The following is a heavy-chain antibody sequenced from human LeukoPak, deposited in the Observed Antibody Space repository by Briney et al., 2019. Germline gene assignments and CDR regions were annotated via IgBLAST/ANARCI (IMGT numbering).Heavy chain of an antibody. D-gene: IGHD2-15*01. CDR3: VRHKESCSGGSCFLDYFDY. CDR2: IYHSGST. CDR1: GGSISSSNW. J-gene: IGHJ4*02. V-gene: IGHV4-4*02. Sequence: TSETLSLTCAVSGGSISSSNWWSWVRQPPGKGLEWIGEIYHSGSTNYNPSLKSRVTISVDKSKNQFSLKLSSVTAADTAVYYCVRHKESCSGGSCFLDYFDYWGQGALVTVSS.